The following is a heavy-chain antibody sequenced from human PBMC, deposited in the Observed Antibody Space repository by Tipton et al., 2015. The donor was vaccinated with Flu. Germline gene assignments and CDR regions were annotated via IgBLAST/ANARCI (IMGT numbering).Heavy chain of an antibody. CDR2: IYHSGTT. J-gene: IGHJ5*02. D-gene: IGHD4-11*01. Sequence: TLSLTCSVSGYSIRSAYYWGWVRRPPGKGLEWLGTIYHSGTTYYNPSLKSRLTISVDTSKNKFSLRLSTVTAADTAVYYCARRDFSNYVTGPKNGFDPWGQGTLGTVTS. CDR1: GYSIRSAYY. CDR3: ARRDFSNYVTGPKNGFDP. V-gene: IGHV4-38-2*01.